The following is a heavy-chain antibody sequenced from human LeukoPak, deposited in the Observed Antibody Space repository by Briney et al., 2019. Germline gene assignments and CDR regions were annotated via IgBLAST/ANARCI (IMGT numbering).Heavy chain of an antibody. CDR2: ISSSSSYI. Sequence: PGGSLRLSCAASGFTFSSYSMNWVRQAPGKGLEWVSSISSSSSYIYYADSVKGRFTISRDNAKNSLYLQMNSPRAEDTAVYYCARERTGGGWYGAFDIWGQGTMVTVSS. D-gene: IGHD6-19*01. V-gene: IGHV3-21*01. CDR1: GFTFSSYS. CDR3: ARERTGGGWYGAFDI. J-gene: IGHJ3*02.